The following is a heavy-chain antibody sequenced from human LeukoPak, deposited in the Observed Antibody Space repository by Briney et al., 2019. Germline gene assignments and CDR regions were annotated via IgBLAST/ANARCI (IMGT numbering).Heavy chain of an antibody. V-gene: IGHV4-34*01. CDR1: GGSFSGYY. D-gene: IGHD5-24*01. J-gene: IGHJ4*02. CDR3: AGGGWLQSIDY. CDR2: INHSGST. Sequence: SETLSLTCAVYGGSFSGYYWSWIRQPPGKGLEWIGEINHSGSTNYNPSLKSRVTISVDTSKNQFSLELSSVTAADTAVYYCAGGGWLQSIDYWGQGTLVTVSS.